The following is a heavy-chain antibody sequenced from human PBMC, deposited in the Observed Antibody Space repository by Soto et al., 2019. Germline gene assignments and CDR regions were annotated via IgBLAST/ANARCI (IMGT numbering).Heavy chain of an antibody. CDR1: GGSISGYY. V-gene: IGHV4-59*08. CDR3: AVSMTTVTRFDY. Sequence: PSETLSLTCTVSGGSISGYYWSWIRQPPGKGLEWIGYMYNTGSTVYNPSFKSRVTISVDTSKNQFSLKLSSVTAADTAVYYCAVSMTTVTRFDYWGQGTLVTVSS. J-gene: IGHJ4*02. D-gene: IGHD4-4*01. CDR2: MYNTGST.